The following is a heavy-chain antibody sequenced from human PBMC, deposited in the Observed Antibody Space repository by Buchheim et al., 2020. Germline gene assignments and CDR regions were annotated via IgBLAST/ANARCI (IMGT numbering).Heavy chain of an antibody. V-gene: IGHV3-48*03. Sequence: EVQLVESGGGLVQPGGSLRISCAASGFTFSSYEMNWVRQAPGKGLEWVSYISSSGSTIYYEDSVKGRFTISRDNAKNSLYLQMNSRRAEDTAVYYCARGSWRSELGGSYCDYGGQGTL. CDR1: GFTFSSYE. J-gene: IGHJ4*02. CDR3: ARGSWRSELGGSYCDY. D-gene: IGHD3-16*01. CDR2: ISSSGSTI.